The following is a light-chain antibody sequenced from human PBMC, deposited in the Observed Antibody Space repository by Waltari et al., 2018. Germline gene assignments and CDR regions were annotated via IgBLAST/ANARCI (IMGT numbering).Light chain of an antibody. CDR3: QQSYSTPS. J-gene: IGKJ3*01. V-gene: IGKV1-39*01. CDR1: QSITNY. CDR2: AAS. Sequence: DIQLSQSPSSLSASVEDKVPITCRARQSITNYLNWYQQKVGKPPSLLIDAASSLQSGVPSRFSGSGSGTDFTLTINSLQPEDFATYYCQQSYSTPSFGPGTKVDVK.